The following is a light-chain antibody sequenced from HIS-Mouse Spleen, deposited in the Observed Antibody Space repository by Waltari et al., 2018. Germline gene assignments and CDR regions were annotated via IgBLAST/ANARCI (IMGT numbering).Light chain of an antibody. CDR1: ALPTQY. J-gene: IGLJ2*01. V-gene: IGLV3-10*01. Sequence: SYELTQPPSVSVSPGQTARITCSGDALPTQYAYWYQQKSGQAPVLVIYEDSKRPSGIPERFSGSSSGTMATLTISGAQVEDEADYYCYSTDSSGNHRVFGGGTKLTVL. CDR2: EDS. CDR3: YSTDSSGNHRV.